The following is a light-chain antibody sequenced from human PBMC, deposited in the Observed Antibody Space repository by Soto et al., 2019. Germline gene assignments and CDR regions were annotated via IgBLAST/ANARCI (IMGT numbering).Light chain of an antibody. Sequence: EIVMTQPPATLSVSPGERATLSCRASQSVSSNLACYQQKPGQAPRLLIYGASTRATGIPARFSGSGSGTEFTLTISSLQSEDFAVYYCQQYNNWLWTFGQGTKVDIK. J-gene: IGKJ1*01. V-gene: IGKV3-15*01. CDR2: GAS. CDR3: QQYNNWLWT. CDR1: QSVSSN.